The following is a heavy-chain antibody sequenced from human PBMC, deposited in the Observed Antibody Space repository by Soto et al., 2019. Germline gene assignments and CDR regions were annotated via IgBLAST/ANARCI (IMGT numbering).Heavy chain of an antibody. J-gene: IGHJ6*02. CDR2: IIPIFGTA. V-gene: IGHV1-69*13. CDR1: GGTFSSYA. Sequence: SMKVSCKASGGTFSSYAISWVRQAPGQGLEWMGGIIPIFGTANYAQKFQGRVTITADESTSTAYMELRSLRSDDTAVYYCARDRPTYYDFWSGYYYYYYGMDVWGQGTTVTVSS. CDR3: ARDRPTYYDFWSGYYYYYYGMDV. D-gene: IGHD3-3*01.